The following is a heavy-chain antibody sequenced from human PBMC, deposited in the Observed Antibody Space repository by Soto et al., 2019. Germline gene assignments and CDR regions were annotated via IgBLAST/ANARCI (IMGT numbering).Heavy chain of an antibody. CDR3: ARRFHLGIGTPGSFPFDV. CDR1: GYSFTSHW. D-gene: IGHD6-13*01. CDR2: IYPGNSDT. V-gene: IGHV5-51*01. J-gene: IGHJ3*01. Sequence: PGESLKISCKGSGYSFTSHWIGWVRQMPGKGLERMGLIYPGNSDTRYSPSCQGQVTISADNSITTAYLQWSSLKASDTAMYYCARRFHLGIGTPGSFPFDVWGQGTKVTVSS.